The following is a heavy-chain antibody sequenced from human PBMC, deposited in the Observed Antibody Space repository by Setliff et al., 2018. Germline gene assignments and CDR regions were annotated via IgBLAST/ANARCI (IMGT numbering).Heavy chain of an antibody. J-gene: IGHJ5*02. Sequence: SVKVSCKASGGTFSSYAISWVRQAPGQGLEWMGGIIPIFGTANYAQKFQGRVTITADESTSTAYMELSSLRSEDTAVYYCAREVVIAINNWFDPWGQGTLGTVS. CDR3: AREVVIAINNWFDP. V-gene: IGHV1-69*13. D-gene: IGHD2-21*01. CDR1: GGTFSSYA. CDR2: IIPIFGTA.